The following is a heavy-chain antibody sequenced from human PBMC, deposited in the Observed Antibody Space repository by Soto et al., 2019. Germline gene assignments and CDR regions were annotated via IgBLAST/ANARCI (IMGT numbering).Heavy chain of an antibody. CDR2: ISADESSE. Sequence: GGSLRLSCAASGFSFSDYGMHWVRQAPGKGLEWVAVISADESSENYADSVKGRFTISRDNSKSTLYLQMNSLRPEDTAVYYCAKEGGNSYYYYGMDVWGQGKTVTVYS. CDR1: GFSFSDYG. CDR3: AKEGGNSYYYYGMDV. V-gene: IGHV3-30*18. D-gene: IGHD2-21*01. J-gene: IGHJ6*02.